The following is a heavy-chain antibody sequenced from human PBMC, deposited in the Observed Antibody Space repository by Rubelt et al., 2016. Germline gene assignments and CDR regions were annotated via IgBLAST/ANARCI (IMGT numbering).Heavy chain of an antibody. J-gene: IGHJ4*02. Sequence: EVQLVESGGGLIQPGGSLRLSCAASGFTVSSNYMSWVRQAPGKGLEWVANIKQDGSEKYYVDSVKGRFTISRHNSKNTLYLQMNSLRAEDTAVYYCARSSSEVEDYWGQGTLVTVSS. CDR1: GFTVSSNY. CDR2: IKQDGSEK. D-gene: IGHD1-26*01. CDR3: ARSSSEVEDY. V-gene: IGHV3-7*03.